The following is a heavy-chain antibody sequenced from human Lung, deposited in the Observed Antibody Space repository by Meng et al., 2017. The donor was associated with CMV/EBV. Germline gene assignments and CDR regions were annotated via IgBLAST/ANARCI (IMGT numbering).Heavy chain of an antibody. J-gene: IGHJ4*02. CDR1: GFTVSDYY. CDR2: ISSSGNTI. Sequence: SCAASGFTVSDYYVSWIRQAPGKGLEWLSYISSSGNTIHYADSVKGRFIISRDTPKNSVSLQMNGLRAEDTAVYYCVREEYGDYFFDTWGQGTLVTVSS. CDR3: VREEYGDYFFDT. D-gene: IGHD4-17*01. V-gene: IGHV3-11*01.